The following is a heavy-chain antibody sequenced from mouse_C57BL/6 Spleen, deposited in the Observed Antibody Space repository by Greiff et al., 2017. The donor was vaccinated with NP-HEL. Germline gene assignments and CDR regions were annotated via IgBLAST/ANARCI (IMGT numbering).Heavy chain of an antibody. J-gene: IGHJ3*01. CDR2: ISSGGSYT. Sequence: EVQLQESGGDLVKPGGSLKLSCAASGFTFSSYGMSWVRQTPDKRLEWVATISSGGSYTYYPDSVKGRFTISRDNAKNTLYLQMSSLKSEDTAMYYCARQDGNYVGFAYWGQGTLVTVSA. CDR3: ARQDGNYVGFAY. CDR1: GFTFSSYG. V-gene: IGHV5-6*01. D-gene: IGHD2-1*01.